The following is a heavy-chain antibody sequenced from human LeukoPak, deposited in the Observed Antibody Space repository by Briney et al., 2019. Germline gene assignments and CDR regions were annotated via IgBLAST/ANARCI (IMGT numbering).Heavy chain of an antibody. Sequence: SVKVSCKASGGTFSSYAISWVRQAPGQGLEWMGRIIPILGIANYAQKFQGRVTITADKSTSTAYMELSSLRSEDTAVYYCARAEYSSSALRAFDIWGQGTMVTVSS. D-gene: IGHD6-6*01. CDR2: IIPILGIA. CDR3: ARAEYSSSALRAFDI. J-gene: IGHJ3*02. V-gene: IGHV1-69*04. CDR1: GGTFSSYA.